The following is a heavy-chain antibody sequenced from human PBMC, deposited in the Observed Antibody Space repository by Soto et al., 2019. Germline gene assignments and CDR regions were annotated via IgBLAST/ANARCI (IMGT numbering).Heavy chain of an antibody. J-gene: IGHJ5*02. V-gene: IGHV5-51*01. D-gene: IGHD2-15*01. Sequence: GESLKISCKGSGYSFTSYWIGWVRRMPGKGLEWMGIIYPGDSDTRYSPSFQGQVTISADKSISTAYLQWSSLKASDTAMYYCARVNHCSGGSCYANWFDPWGQGTLVTVSS. CDR3: ARVNHCSGGSCYANWFDP. CDR1: GYSFTSYW. CDR2: IYPGDSDT.